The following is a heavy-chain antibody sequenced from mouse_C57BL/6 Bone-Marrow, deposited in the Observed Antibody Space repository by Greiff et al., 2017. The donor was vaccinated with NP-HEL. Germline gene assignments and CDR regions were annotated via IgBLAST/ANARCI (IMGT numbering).Heavy chain of an antibody. CDR3: ARHTPYDGYYVAWFAY. CDR2: ISSGGSYT. CDR1: GFTFSSYG. D-gene: IGHD2-3*01. J-gene: IGHJ3*01. V-gene: IGHV5-6*01. Sequence: EVKLMESGGDLVKPGGSLKLSCAASGFTFSSYGMSWVRQTPDKRLEWVATISSGGSYTYYPDSVKGRFTISRDNAKNTLYLQMSSLKSEDTAMYYCARHTPYDGYYVAWFAYWGQGTLVTVSA.